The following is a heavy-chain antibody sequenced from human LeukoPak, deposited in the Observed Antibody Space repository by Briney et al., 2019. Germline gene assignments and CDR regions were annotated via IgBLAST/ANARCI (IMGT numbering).Heavy chain of an antibody. Sequence: SETLSLTCTVSGGSISSYYWSWIRQPPGKGLEWIGYIYYSGSTNYNPSLKSRVTISVDTSKNQFSLKLSSVTAADTAVYYCARDGGYSYGLGYYYMDVWGKGTTVTISS. J-gene: IGHJ6*03. CDR1: GGSISSYY. D-gene: IGHD5-18*01. CDR2: IYYSGST. V-gene: IGHV4-59*01. CDR3: ARDGGYSYGLGYYYMDV.